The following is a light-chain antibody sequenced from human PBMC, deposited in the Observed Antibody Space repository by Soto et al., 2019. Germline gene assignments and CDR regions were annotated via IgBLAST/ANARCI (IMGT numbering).Light chain of an antibody. CDR3: QQYDNWLPTT. Sequence: EVVMTQSPATLPVSLGERATLSCRASQSVSSNVAWYQQKPGLAPRLLIHTSATRATGIPARFSGRGSGTFFTLTISGLQSEDFATYYCQQYDNWLPTTFGQGTRLEL. CDR1: QSVSSN. CDR2: TSA. V-gene: IGKV3-15*01. J-gene: IGKJ5*01.